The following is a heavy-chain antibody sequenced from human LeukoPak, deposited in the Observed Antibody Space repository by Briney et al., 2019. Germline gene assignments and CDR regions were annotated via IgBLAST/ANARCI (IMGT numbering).Heavy chain of an antibody. CDR3: AKDFWSGYYPNY. D-gene: IGHD3-3*01. Sequence: GGSLRLSCAASGFTFSSYAMSWVRQAPGKGLEWVSGSGSGGSTYYADSVEGRFTISRDNSKNTLYLQMNSLRAEDTAVYYCAKDFWSGYYPNYWGQGTLVTVSS. J-gene: IGHJ4*02. V-gene: IGHV3-23*01. CDR1: GFTFSSYA. CDR2: SGSGGST.